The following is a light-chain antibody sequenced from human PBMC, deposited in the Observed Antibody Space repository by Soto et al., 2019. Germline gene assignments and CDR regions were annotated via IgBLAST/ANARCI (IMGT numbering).Light chain of an antibody. V-gene: IGKV1-39*01. J-gene: IGKJ1*01. CDR3: QQSYSTPPWT. CDR2: AAS. Sequence: IQMTQYPSSLSASVGERVTITCRASQSIVTYLNWYLQKPGKAPKLLIYAASNLQSGVPSRFSGSGSGTDFTLTISSLQPEDFATYFCQQSYSTPPWTFGQGTKVDIK. CDR1: QSIVTY.